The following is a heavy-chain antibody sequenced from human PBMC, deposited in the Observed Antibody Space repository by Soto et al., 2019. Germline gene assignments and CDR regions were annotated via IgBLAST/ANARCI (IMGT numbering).Heavy chain of an antibody. CDR3: ARGGSENPY. CDR1: GFTFSSYS. V-gene: IGHV3-21*01. Sequence: EVQLVESGGGLVKPGGSLRLSCTASGFTFSSYSMNWVRQAPGKGLEWVSSISVSSSYIYYADAVKGRFTISRDNAKNSLYLQMNSLRAEDTAVYYCARGGSENPYWGQGTLVTVSS. J-gene: IGHJ4*02. CDR2: ISVSSSYI.